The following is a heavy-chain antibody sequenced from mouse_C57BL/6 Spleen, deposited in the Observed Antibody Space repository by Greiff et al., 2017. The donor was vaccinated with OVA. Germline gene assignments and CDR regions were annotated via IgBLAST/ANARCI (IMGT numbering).Heavy chain of an antibody. CDR2: ISSGGDYI. CDR3: TRVYYGSSAMDY. V-gene: IGHV5-9-1*02. D-gene: IGHD1-1*01. J-gene: IGHJ4*01. Sequence: EVQGVESGEGLVKPGGSLKLSCAASGFTFSSYAMSWVRQTPEKRLEWVAYISSGGDYIYYADTVKGRFTISRDNARNTLYLQMSSLKSEDTAMYYCTRVYYGSSAMDYWGQGTSVTVSS. CDR1: GFTFSSYA.